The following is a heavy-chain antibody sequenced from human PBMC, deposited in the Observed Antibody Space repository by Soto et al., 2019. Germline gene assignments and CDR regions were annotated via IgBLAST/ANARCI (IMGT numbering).Heavy chain of an antibody. J-gene: IGHJ1*01. D-gene: IGHD2-15*01. CDR1: GYIFTAYS. CDR3: AREENCRGGTCYSEYFPH. CDR2: VNPSGGSA. V-gene: IGHV1-46*01. Sequence: QVQLVQSGAEVKKPGASVKVSCKTSGYIFTAYSMHWVRQAPGQGLEWMGVVNPSGGSAHYAQSFEGRVTLTRDTSTSTFYMELSSLGSEDTAVYYCAREENCRGGTCYSEYFPHWGPGTLVTDSS.